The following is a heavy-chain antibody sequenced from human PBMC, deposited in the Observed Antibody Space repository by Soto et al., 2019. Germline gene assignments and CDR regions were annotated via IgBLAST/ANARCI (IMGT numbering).Heavy chain of an antibody. Sequence: PSETLSLTCAVSGYSISSGYYWGWIRQPPGKGLEWIGSIHHSGSTYYNPSLKSRVTISVDTSKNQFSLRLSSVTAADTAVYYCAGGPRPYYVRSSAGMDVWGQGTTVTVSS. D-gene: IGHD3-10*02. CDR2: IHHSGST. V-gene: IGHV4-38-2*01. CDR1: GYSISSGYY. J-gene: IGHJ6*02. CDR3: AGGPRPYYVRSSAGMDV.